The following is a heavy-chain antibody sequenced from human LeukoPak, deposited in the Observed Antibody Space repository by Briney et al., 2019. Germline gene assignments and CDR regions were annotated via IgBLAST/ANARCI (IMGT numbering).Heavy chain of an antibody. J-gene: IGHJ5*02. CDR3: ARAAGWFDP. CDR2: ISSSSNNI. Sequence: GGSLRLSCAASGFTFSDYYMTWIRQAPGKGLEWVSYISSSSNNIHYANSVRGRFTISRDNAKNSVYLQMNSLRAEDTAIYYCARAAGWFDPWGRGTLVTVSS. V-gene: IGHV3-11*01. CDR1: GFTFSDYY.